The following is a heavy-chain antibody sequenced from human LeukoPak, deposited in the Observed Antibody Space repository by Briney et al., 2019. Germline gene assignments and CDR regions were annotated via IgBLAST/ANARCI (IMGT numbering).Heavy chain of an antibody. V-gene: IGHV3-15*01. CDR1: GFTFSNAW. D-gene: IGHD2-2*01. CDR2: IKSKTDGGTT. J-gene: IGHJ1*01. Sequence: PGGSLRLSCAASGFTFSNAWMSWVRQAPGKGLEWVGRIKSKTDGGTTDYAAPVKGRFTISREDSKNTLYLQMNSLKTEDTAVYYCTTEDIVVVPAVPPPPDFQHWGQGTLVTVSS. CDR3: TTEDIVVVPAVPPPPDFQH.